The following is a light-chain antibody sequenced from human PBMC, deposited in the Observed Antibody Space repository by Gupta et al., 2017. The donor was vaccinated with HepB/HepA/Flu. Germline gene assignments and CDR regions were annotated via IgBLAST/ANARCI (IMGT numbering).Light chain of an antibody. V-gene: IGKV1-5*03. CDR2: RAS. J-gene: IGKJ1*01. CDR3: QQDNSYKS. CDR1: QNINTW. Sequence: DIQMTQSPSTLSASVGDRVTITCRASQNINTWLAWYQQKPGKAPKLLIYRASSLVIGVPSRFSGSGSGTEFTLTSSSLQPDDSANYYCQQDNSYKSFGQGSKVEIK.